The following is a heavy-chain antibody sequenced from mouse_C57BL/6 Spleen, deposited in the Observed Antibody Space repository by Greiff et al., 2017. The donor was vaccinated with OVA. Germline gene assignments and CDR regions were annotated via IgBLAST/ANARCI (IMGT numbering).Heavy chain of an antibody. CDR2: IYPRSGNT. CDR3: ARESGYGRVYYAMDY. J-gene: IGHJ4*01. CDR1: GYTFTSYG. Sequence: QVQLKQSGAELARPGASVKLSCKASGYTFTSYGISWVKQRTGQGLEWIGEIYPRSGNTYYNEKFKGKATLTADKSSSTAYMELRSLTSEDSAVYFCARESGYGRVYYAMDYWGQGTSVTVSS. V-gene: IGHV1-81*01. D-gene: IGHD1-1*01.